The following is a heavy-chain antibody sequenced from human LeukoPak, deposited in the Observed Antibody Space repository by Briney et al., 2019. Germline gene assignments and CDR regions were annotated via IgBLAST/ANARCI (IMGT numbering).Heavy chain of an antibody. D-gene: IGHD6-13*01. CDR2: INPYSGGT. J-gene: IGHJ5*02. Sequence: GASVKVSCKASGYTFTGYYMHWVRQAPGQGLEWMGWINPYSGGTNYAQNFQGRVTMTRDTSISIVYMELSSLRFDDTAVYYCAREVQYGSSWYGWFDPWGQGTLVTVSS. CDR3: AREVQYGSSWYGWFDP. V-gene: IGHV1-2*02. CDR1: GYTFTGYY.